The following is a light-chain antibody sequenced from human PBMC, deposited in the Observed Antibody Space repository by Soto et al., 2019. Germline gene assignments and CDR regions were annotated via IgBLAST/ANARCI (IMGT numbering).Light chain of an antibody. J-gene: IGKJ2*01. V-gene: IGKV1-12*01. CDR3: QQTYSFPHT. CDR2: GAS. CDR1: ERIGSW. Sequence: DVQMTQTPSSVSASVGDRVTITFRASERIGSWLAWYQQKPGKAPKLLIYGASNLQGEFPSRFSGSGSETDFALTISSLQPEDFATYYCQQTYSFPHTFVHGTKVEIK.